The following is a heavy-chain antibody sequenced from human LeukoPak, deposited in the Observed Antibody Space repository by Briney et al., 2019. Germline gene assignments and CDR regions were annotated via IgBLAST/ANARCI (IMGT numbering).Heavy chain of an antibody. CDR3: VSGYDNTDFEF. Sequence: TGGSLRLSCAASGFTFTRYWMHCVLQAPGKGLVWVSCTNGDGSDTSYADSVKGRFTISRDNAKNTLHLQMNSLRVEDTAVYYCVSGYDNTDFEFWGQGTLVTVSS. J-gene: IGHJ4*02. CDR2: TNGDGSDT. D-gene: IGHD5-12*01. CDR1: GFTFTRYW. V-gene: IGHV3-74*01.